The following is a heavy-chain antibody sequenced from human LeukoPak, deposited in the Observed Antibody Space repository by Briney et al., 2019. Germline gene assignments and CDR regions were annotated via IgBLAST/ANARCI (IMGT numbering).Heavy chain of an antibody. CDR1: GFTFSSYG. D-gene: IGHD2-21*01. V-gene: IGHV3-30*03. Sequence: PGGSLRLSCAASGFTFSSYGMHWVRQAPGKGLEWVAVISYDGSNKYYADSVKGRFTISRDNSKNTLYLQMNSLRAEDTAVYYCARDLVSLDYWGQGTLVTVSS. J-gene: IGHJ4*02. CDR2: ISYDGSNK. CDR3: ARDLVSLDY.